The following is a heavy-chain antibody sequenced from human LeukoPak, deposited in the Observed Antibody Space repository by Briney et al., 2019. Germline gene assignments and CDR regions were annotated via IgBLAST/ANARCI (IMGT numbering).Heavy chain of an antibody. J-gene: IGHJ4*02. CDR3: AKDANSGSYYGLFDY. CDR2: ISGSGGST. V-gene: IGHV3-23*01. CDR1: GFTFSSYA. D-gene: IGHD1-26*01. Sequence: GGSLRRSCAASGFTFSSYAMSWVRQAPGKGLEWVSAISGSGGSTYYADSVKGRFTISRDNSKNTLYLQMNSLRAEDTAVYYCAKDANSGSYYGLFDYWGQGTLVTVSS.